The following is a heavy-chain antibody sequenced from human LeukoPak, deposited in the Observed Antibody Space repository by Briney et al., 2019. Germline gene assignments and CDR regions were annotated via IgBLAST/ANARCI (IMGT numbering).Heavy chain of an antibody. CDR3: AKPREAAAGTGRYFDS. Sequence: PGGSLRLSCPASGFTFSIYAMSWVRQAPGRVLEWVSAISGSGDYTYYADSVKGRFTISRDNSKNTLYLQMNSLRAEDTAVYYCAKPREAAAGTGRYFDSWGQGTLVTVSS. V-gene: IGHV3-23*01. J-gene: IGHJ4*02. D-gene: IGHD6-13*01. CDR1: GFTFSIYA. CDR2: ISGSGDYT.